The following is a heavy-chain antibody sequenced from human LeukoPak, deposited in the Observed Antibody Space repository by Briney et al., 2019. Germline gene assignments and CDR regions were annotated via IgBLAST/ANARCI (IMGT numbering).Heavy chain of an antibody. V-gene: IGHV3-7*01. CDR3: ARDRGSYGYEGLDY. CDR2: IKQDGSEK. Sequence: GGSLRLSCAASGFTFSSYGMSWVRQAPDKGLEWVANIKQDGSEKYYVDSVKGRFTISRDNAKNSLYLQMNSLRAEDTAVYYCARDRGSYGYEGLDYWGQGTLVTVSS. CDR1: GFTFSSYG. J-gene: IGHJ4*02. D-gene: IGHD5-18*01.